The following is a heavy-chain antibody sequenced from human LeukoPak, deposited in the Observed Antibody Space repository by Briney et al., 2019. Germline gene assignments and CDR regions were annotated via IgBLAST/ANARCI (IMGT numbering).Heavy chain of an antibody. Sequence: PGRSLRLSCAASGFTFDDYAMHWVRQAPGKGLEWFSGISWNSGSIGYADSVKGRFTISRDNAKNSLYLQMNSLRAEDTALYYCAKGSTVTTLFDYWGQGTLVTVSS. D-gene: IGHD4-17*01. V-gene: IGHV3-9*01. CDR2: ISWNSGSI. CDR3: AKGSTVTTLFDY. J-gene: IGHJ4*02. CDR1: GFTFDDYA.